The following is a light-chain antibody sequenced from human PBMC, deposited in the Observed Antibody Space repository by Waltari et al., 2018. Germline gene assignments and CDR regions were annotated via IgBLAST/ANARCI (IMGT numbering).Light chain of an antibody. CDR3: QESYSTPFT. V-gene: IGKV1-39*01. CDR2: AAY. J-gene: IGKJ3*01. CDR1: QSISSY. Sequence: DIQMTQSPSSLSASVGDRVTITCRASQSISSYLNWYQQKPGKAPKLLIYAAYSLQSGVPSRFSGSGSGTDFTLTITSLQPEDFATYYCQESYSTPFTFGPGTKVAIK.